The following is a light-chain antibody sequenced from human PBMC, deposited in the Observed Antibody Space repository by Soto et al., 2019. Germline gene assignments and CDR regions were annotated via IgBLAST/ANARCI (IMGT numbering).Light chain of an antibody. J-gene: IGKJ1*01. V-gene: IGKV3-15*01. Sequence: EIIMTQSPATLSLSPGERATLSCRASQSVSSSYLAWYQQKPGQAPRLLIHGASTRATGFPARFSGSGSGTDFTLTISSLQSEDFAVYYCQQYNNWPWTFGQGTKVDI. CDR3: QQYNNWPWT. CDR1: QSVSSSY. CDR2: GAS.